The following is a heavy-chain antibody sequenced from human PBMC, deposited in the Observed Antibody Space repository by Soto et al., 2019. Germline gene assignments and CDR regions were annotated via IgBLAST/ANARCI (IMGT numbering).Heavy chain of an antibody. Sequence: QITLKESGPTLVKPTQTLTLTCTFSGFSLSTSGVGVGWIRQPPGKALEWLGIIYWDDDKRYSPSLKSRLTITKDPSKNQMALTMTNMDPVDTATYYCAPRRCSNLFNWFEPWGQGTLVTVSS. V-gene: IGHV2-5*02. CDR2: IYWDDDK. CDR3: APRRCSNLFNWFEP. CDR1: GFSLSTSGVG. D-gene: IGHD6-13*01. J-gene: IGHJ5*02.